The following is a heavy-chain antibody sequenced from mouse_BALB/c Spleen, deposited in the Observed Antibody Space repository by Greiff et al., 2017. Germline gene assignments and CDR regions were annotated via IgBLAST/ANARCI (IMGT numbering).Heavy chain of an antibody. CDR1: GYTFTSYW. CDR2: INPSTGYT. J-gene: IGHJ2*01. D-gene: IGHD3-1*01. Sequence: VKLMESGAELAKPGASVKMSCKASGYTFTSYWMHWVKQRPGQGLEWIGYINPSTGYTEYNQKFKDKATLTADKSSSTAYMQLSSLTSEDSAVYYCARSRQGYAMDYWGQGTTLTVSS. CDR3: ARSRQGYAMDY. V-gene: IGHV1-7*01.